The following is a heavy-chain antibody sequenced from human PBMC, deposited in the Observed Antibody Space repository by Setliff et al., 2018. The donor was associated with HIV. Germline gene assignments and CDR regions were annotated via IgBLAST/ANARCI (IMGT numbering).Heavy chain of an antibody. CDR3: ARTYSSNWYIDY. Sequence: SSETLSLTCTVSGGSVSSVNYYWSWLRQPPGKGLEWIGYIHYTGSTTYNPSLKSRVTISVDTSKNQFSLKLSSVTAADTAIYYCARTYSSNWYIDYWGQGTLVTAPQ. V-gene: IGHV4-61*01. CDR1: GGSVSSVNYY. D-gene: IGHD6-13*01. CDR2: IHYTGST. J-gene: IGHJ4*02.